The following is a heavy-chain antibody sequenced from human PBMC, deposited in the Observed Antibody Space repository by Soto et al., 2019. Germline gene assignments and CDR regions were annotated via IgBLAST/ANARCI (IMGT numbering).Heavy chain of an antibody. Sequence: GGSLRLSCRASGFTFKNYAMTWVRKCPGKGLQWVSLMTGGGTTDYADSAKGRFIISRDNSKNTLSLQMHNLRADDTALYYCAKLKGGLGRFYGLDAWGQGTMVTASS. V-gene: IGHV3-23*01. CDR1: GFTFKNYA. D-gene: IGHD3-3*01. J-gene: IGHJ6*02. CDR3: AKLKGGLGRFYGLDA. CDR2: MTGGGTT.